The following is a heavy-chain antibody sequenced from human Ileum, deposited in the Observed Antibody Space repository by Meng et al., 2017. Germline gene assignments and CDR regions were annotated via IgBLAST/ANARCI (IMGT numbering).Heavy chain of an antibody. Sequence: GGSLRLSCAASGLTLTNAWMFWVRQAPGKGLEWVGRIKSKTAGGTTDYAVPVKGRFTVSRHDSENILYLQMNSLKTEDTIVYYCNTLSSWGQGTLVTVSS. CDR1: GLTLTNAW. J-gene: IGHJ5*02. V-gene: IGHV3-15*01. CDR3: NTLSS. CDR2: IKSKTAGGTT.